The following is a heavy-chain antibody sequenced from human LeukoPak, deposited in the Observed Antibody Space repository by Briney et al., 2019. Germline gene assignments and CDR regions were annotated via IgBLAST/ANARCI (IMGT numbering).Heavy chain of an antibody. CDR1: GASISGYF. CDR3: GRHYDGGAKLRLDY. V-gene: IGHV4-59*08. D-gene: IGHD3-22*01. CDR2: IHYSGST. J-gene: IGHJ4*02. Sequence: PSETLSLTCTVSGASISGYFWSWIRQPPGKGPEWIGFIHYSGSTNYNPSLQSRLTTSTDTSKNQFSLKPSSVVAADTAVYYCGRHYDGGAKLRLDYWGRGTLVTVS.